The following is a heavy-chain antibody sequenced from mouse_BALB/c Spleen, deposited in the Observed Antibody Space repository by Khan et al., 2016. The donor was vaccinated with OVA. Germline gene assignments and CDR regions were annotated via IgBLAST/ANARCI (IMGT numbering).Heavy chain of an antibody. J-gene: IGHJ2*01. CDR1: GYSITSGYA. CDR3: ARGNYYGYYFDY. Sequence: EVQLKESGPGLVKPSQTLSLTCTVTGYSITSGYAWNWIRQFPGNKLEWMGYISYSGVTSYTPSLKSRISITRDTSKNQFSLQLNSVTTEDTATYYCARGNYYGYYFDYWGQGTTLTVSS. V-gene: IGHV3-2*02. CDR2: ISYSGVT. D-gene: IGHD1-1*01.